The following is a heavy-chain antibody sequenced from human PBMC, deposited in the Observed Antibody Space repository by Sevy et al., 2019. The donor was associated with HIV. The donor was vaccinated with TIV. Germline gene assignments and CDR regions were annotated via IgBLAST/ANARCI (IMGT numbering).Heavy chain of an antibody. J-gene: IGHJ3*02. CDR3: ARLSWFYYDGSDSSAFDAFDI. D-gene: IGHD3-22*01. CDR1: GFTVSGNY. V-gene: IGHV3-53*01. Sequence: GGSLRLSCAASGFTVSGNYMSWVRQAPGKGLEWVPVIYSGASTYYADSWRGRFTISRANSKKTLYLQMNSLRAEDTAVYYCARLSWFYYDGSDSSAFDAFDIWGQGTMVTVSS. CDR2: IYSGAST.